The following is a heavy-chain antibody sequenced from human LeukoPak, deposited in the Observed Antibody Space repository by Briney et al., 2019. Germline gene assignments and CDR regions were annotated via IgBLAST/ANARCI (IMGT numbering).Heavy chain of an antibody. Sequence: SETLSLTCAVYGGSFSGYYWGWIRQPPGKGLEWIGEINHSGSTNYNPSLKSRVTISVDTSKNQFSLKLSSVTAADTAVYYCARGPISGSYWGYFDYWGQGTLVTVSS. D-gene: IGHD1-26*01. CDR3: ARGPISGSYWGYFDY. V-gene: IGHV4-34*01. CDR2: INHSGST. CDR1: GGSFSGYY. J-gene: IGHJ4*02.